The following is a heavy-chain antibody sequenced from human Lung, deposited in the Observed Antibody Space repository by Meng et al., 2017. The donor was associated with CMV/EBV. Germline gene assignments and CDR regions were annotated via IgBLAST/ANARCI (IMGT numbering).Heavy chain of an antibody. CDR1: GYTFTSYN. CDR2: INTKSGDT. D-gene: IGHD3-3*01. CDR3: ARRWDYWSGFQTGYGLDV. J-gene: IGHJ6*01. V-gene: IGHV1-2*02. Sequence: AXVXVSXXASGYTFTSYNIHWVRQAPGQGLEWMGWINTKSGDTDYAPKFHGRVTMTRDTSINTAHMEVTRLTSDDTATYYCARRWDYWSGFQTGYGLDVWGQGXTVTVSS.